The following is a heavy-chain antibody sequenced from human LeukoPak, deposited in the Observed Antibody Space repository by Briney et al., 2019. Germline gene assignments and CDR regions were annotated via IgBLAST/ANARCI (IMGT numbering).Heavy chain of an antibody. Sequence: PGGSLRLSCAASGFTVSSNYMSWVRQAPGKGLEWVSVIYSGGSTYYADSVKGRFTISRDNSKNTLYLQMGSLRAEDMAVYYCARSHTVTTYYFDYWGQGTLVTVSS. CDR2: IYSGGST. J-gene: IGHJ4*02. CDR1: GFTVSSNY. V-gene: IGHV3-66*02. D-gene: IGHD4-17*01. CDR3: ARSHTVTTYYFDY.